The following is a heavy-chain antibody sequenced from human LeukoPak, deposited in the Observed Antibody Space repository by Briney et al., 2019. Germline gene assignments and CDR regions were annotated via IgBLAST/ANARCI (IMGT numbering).Heavy chain of an antibody. CDR3: ARCGASAGYYYYYYMDV. D-gene: IGHD3-10*01. J-gene: IGHJ6*03. CDR2: IIPIFGTA. Sequence: GASVKVSCKASGGTFSSYAISWVRQAPGQGLEWMGGIIPIFGTANYAQKFQGRVTITADESTSTAYMELSSLRSEDTAVYYCARCGASAGYYYYYYMDVWGKGTTVTISS. CDR1: GGTFSSYA. V-gene: IGHV1-69*13.